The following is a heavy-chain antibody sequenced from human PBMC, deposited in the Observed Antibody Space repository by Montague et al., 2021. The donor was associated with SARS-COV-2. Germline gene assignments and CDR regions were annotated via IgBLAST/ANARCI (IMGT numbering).Heavy chain of an antibody. CDR3: ARFGGGTLEFDL. D-gene: IGHD3-10*01. CDR2: IWTTGHT. V-gene: IGHV4-61*02. J-gene: IGHJ4*02. CDR1: GASISTGNYF. Sequence: TLSLTCSVSGASISTGNYFWTWIRQPAGKGLEWIGSIWTTGHTDYXXXLESRVFMSVDTSTNQFSLSLTSVTAADTAVYFCARFGGGTLEFDLWGQGTLITVSS.